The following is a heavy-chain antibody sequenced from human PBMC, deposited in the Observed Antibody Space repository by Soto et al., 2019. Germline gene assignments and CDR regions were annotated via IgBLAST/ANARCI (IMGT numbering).Heavy chain of an antibody. CDR2: VYHTGAT. CDR1: GASISSSY. J-gene: IGHJ4*02. CDR3: ARGGNRYSNVASGVGGFDY. D-gene: IGHD5-12*01. V-gene: IGHV4-59*01. Sequence: NPSETLSLTCTVSGASISSSYWSWIRQSPERGLEWIVYVYHTGATNYNPSLKSRVTISLDTSKGQFSLNLTSLTTADTAVYFCARGGNRYSNVASGVGGFDYWGQGSLVTVSS.